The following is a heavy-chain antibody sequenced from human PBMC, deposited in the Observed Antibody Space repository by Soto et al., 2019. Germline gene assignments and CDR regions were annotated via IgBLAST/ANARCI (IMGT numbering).Heavy chain of an antibody. J-gene: IGHJ5*02. D-gene: IGHD2-15*01. Sequence: EVQLLESGGGLVQPGGSVRLSCAASGFTFSSYAMSWVRQAPGKGLEWVSAISGSGGSTYYADSVKGRFTISRDNSKNTLYLQMNSLRAEDTAVYYCAKDPLLEVVVGPLYNWFDPWGQGTLVTVSS. V-gene: IGHV3-23*01. CDR3: AKDPLLEVVVGPLYNWFDP. CDR1: GFTFSSYA. CDR2: ISGSGGST.